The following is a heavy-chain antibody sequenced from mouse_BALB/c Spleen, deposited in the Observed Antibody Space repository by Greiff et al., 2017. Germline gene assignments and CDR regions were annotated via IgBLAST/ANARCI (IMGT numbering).Heavy chain of an antibody. Sequence: VHVKQSGPELVKPGASVKISCKASGYTFTDYNMHWVKQSHGKSLEWIGYIYPYNGGTGYNQKFKSKATLTVDNSSSTAYMELRSLTSEDSAVYYCAREVSGYFDVWGAGTTVTVSS. D-gene: IGHD2-14*01. CDR2: IYPYNGGT. J-gene: IGHJ1*01. CDR3: AREVSGYFDV. V-gene: IGHV1S29*02. CDR1: GYTFTDYN.